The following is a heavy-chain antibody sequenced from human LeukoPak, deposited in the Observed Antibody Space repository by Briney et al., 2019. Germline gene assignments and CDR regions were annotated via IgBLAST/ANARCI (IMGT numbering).Heavy chain of an antibody. Sequence: GGSLRLSCAASGFTFSNYAMSWVRQAPGKGLEWVSVIYSGSNTYYADSVKGRFTVSRDNSKNTLYLQMNSLRAEDTAVYYSARDFGAAADYWGQGTLVTVSS. CDR1: GFTFSNYA. CDR2: IYSGSNT. J-gene: IGHJ4*02. CDR3: ARDFGAAADY. D-gene: IGHD6-13*01. V-gene: IGHV3-53*01.